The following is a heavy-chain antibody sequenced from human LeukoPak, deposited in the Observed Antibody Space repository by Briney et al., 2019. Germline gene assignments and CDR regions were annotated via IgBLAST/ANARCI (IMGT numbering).Heavy chain of an antibody. J-gene: IGHJ3*02. CDR1: GFTFSDYY. CDR3: AREGLYRAFDI. Sequence: GSLRLSCAASGFTFSDYYMSWIRQAPGKGLEWVSYISSSGNTIFYAASVKGRFTISRDNAKNSLDLQMNSLRAEDTAVYYCAREGLYRAFDIWGQGTMVIVSS. CDR2: ISSSGNTI. D-gene: IGHD2-2*02. V-gene: IGHV3-11*04.